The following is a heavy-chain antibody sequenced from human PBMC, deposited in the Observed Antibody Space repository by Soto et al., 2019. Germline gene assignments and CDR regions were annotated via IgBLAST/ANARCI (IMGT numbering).Heavy chain of an antibody. CDR3: ARIPNTCAATNYFDT. V-gene: IGHV5-51*01. CDR1: VYTFHCNW. CDR2: IYPCDSDT. Sequence: GDSVKISCQASVYTFHCNWMGWVRQMRVKGLEWRGIIYPCDSDTRYSPSFQGQVTISADRSLKIAYVQWRSLQASATALYYCARIPNTCAATNYFDTWGQGTTVTLSS. J-gene: IGHJ4*02. D-gene: IGHD2-21*01.